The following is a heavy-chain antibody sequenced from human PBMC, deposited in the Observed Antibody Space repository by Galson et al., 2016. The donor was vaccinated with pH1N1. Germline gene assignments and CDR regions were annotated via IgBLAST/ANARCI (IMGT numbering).Heavy chain of an antibody. D-gene: IGHD3-3*01. CDR2: ISSGVNTM. Sequence: SLRLSCAVSGFTFDSHEMKWVRQAPGKGLEWVASISSGVNTMFYPDSVKRRFSISRDNAKNSLYLQMISLRVEDAAVDYCARAYYAPFTRFSGAFDYWGQGTLVTVSS. CDR1: GFTFDSHE. J-gene: IGHJ4*02. CDR3: ARAYYAPFTRFSGAFDY. V-gene: IGHV3-48*03.